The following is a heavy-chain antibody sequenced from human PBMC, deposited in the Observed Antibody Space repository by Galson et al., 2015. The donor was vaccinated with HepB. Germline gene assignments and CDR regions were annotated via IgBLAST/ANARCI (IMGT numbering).Heavy chain of an antibody. V-gene: IGHV3-33*01. CDR1: GFTFSASG. J-gene: IGHJ4*02. Sequence: SLRLSGAASGFTFSASGMHWARQAPGKGLEGVAVIWSDGSEKYYTDSVKGRFTVSRDNSKSTLYLQVTSLRAEDTAVYFCARDYQVTAWAFDYWGQGTLVTVSS. CDR2: IWSDGSEK. CDR3: ARDYQVTAWAFDY. D-gene: IGHD2-2*01.